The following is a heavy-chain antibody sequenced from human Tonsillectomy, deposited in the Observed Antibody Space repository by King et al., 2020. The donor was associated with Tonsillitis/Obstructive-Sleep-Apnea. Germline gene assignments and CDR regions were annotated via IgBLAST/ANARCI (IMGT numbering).Heavy chain of an antibody. D-gene: IGHD5-12*01. CDR3: AREGGYSGYEDLAFDI. Sequence: LQLQESGPGLVKPSETLSLTCTVSGGSISSYYWSWIRQPPGKGLEWIGYIYYSGSTNYNPSLKSRVTISVDTSKNQFSLKLSSVTAADTAVYYCAREGGYSGYEDLAFDIWGQGTMVTVSS. CDR2: IYYSGST. J-gene: IGHJ3*02. V-gene: IGHV4-59*01. CDR1: GGSISSYY.